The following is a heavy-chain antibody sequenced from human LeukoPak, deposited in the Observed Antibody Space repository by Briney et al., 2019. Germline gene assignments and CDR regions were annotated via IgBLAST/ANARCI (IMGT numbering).Heavy chain of an antibody. J-gene: IGHJ4*02. CDR1: GGSISSYY. Sequence: SETLSLTCTVSGGSISSYYWSWIRQPPGKGLEWIGYIYYIWSTNYNPSLKCLVTISVDPSKTQFSLTLRSVTAADTAVYYCARQRMVRGVSNWGQGTLVTVSS. CDR3: ARQRMVRGVSN. V-gene: IGHV4-59*08. D-gene: IGHD3-10*01. CDR2: IYYIWST.